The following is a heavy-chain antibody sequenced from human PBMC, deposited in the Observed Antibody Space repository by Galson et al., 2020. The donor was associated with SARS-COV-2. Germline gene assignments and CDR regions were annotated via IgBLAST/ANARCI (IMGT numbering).Heavy chain of an antibody. D-gene: IGHD6-13*01. CDR1: GGSFSGYY. J-gene: IGHJ4*02. Sequence: SETLSLTCAVYGGSFSGYYWSWIRQPPGKGLEWIGEINHSGSTNYNPSLKSRVTISVDTSKNQFSLKLSSVTAADTAVYYCARGFGAEQLVVPYFDYWGQGTLVTVSS. V-gene: IGHV4-34*01. CDR3: ARGFGAEQLVVPYFDY. CDR2: INHSGST.